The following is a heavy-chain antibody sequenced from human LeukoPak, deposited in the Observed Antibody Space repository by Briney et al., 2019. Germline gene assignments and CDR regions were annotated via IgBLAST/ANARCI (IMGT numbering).Heavy chain of an antibody. CDR2: IRYDGSNK. D-gene: IGHD6-13*01. V-gene: IGHV3-30*02. CDR1: GFTFSSYG. J-gene: IGHJ2*01. Sequence: GGSLRLSCAASGFTFSSYGMHWVRQAPGKGLEWVAFIRYDGSNKYYADSVKGRFTISRENAKNSLYLQMNSLRAGDTAVYYCARAAYSSTWYSRYFDLWGRGTLVTVSS. CDR3: ARAAYSSTWYSRYFDL.